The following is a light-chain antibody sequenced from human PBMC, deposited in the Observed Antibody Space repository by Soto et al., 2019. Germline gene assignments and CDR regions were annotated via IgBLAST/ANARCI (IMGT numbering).Light chain of an antibody. CDR1: QPISTW. CDR2: DAS. CDR3: HKYNYYSPT. Sequence: DIQVAHSPSTLSASVGDRVTITCRASQPISTWLAWYQEKPGKAPKLLIYDASSLEGGVPSRFSGSGSGTEFPLTISSLQPDDFATYSCHKYNYYSPTFGQGTKVDIK. J-gene: IGKJ1*01. V-gene: IGKV1-5*01.